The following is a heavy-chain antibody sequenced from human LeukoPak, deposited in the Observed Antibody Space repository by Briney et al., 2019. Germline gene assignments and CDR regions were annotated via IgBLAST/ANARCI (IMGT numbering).Heavy chain of an antibody. D-gene: IGHD3-10*01. J-gene: IGHJ4*02. Sequence: AASVKVSCEASGYTFTSYDINWVRQPTGQGLEWMGWMNPNSGNTGYAQKFQGRVTITRNTSISTAYMELSSLRSDDTAVYYCARAHGTGSYYYFDYWGQGTLVTVSS. V-gene: IGHV1-8*03. CDR1: GYTFTSYD. CDR2: MNPNSGNT. CDR3: ARAHGTGSYYYFDY.